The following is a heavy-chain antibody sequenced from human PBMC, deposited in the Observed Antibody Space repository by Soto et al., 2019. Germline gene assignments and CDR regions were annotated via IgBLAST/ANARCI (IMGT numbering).Heavy chain of an antibody. V-gene: IGHV2-5*02. J-gene: IGHJ4*02. CDR1: GFSLSTSGMG. D-gene: IGHD3-16*02. CDR3: AHRRGRIEASRGFDF. CDR2: IHWDDDK. Sequence: QITLKESGPSLVKPTQTLTLTCTFSGFSLSTSGMGVAWIRQPQGKDLEWLALIHWDDDKRYSPSLRSRHTRTRDTSKYQVGLTRTNMDPVDTATYHCAHRRGRIEASRGFDFWGQGTLVTVSS.